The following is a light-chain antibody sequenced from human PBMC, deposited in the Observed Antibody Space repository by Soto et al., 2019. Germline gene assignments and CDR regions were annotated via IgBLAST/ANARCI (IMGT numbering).Light chain of an antibody. CDR1: QSVSSD. CDR3: QQYNNWPPLT. Sequence: EIVMTQSPATLSVSPGERATLSCRAGQSVSSDLAWYQQKPGQAPRLVIYGASTRATGIPARFSGNGSGTEFTLTISSLQSEDFALYYCQQYNNWPPLTFGGGTKVEIK. J-gene: IGKJ4*01. V-gene: IGKV3-15*01. CDR2: GAS.